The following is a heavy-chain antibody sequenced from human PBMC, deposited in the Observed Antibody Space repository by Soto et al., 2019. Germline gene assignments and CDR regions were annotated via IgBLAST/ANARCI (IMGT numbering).Heavy chain of an antibody. J-gene: IGHJ5*02. CDR3: ARDQLEGNWFDP. V-gene: IGHV4-30-2*01. CDR1: GGSISSGGYS. CDR2: IYHSGST. Sequence: QLQLQESGSGLVRPSQTLSLTCAVSGGSISSGGYSRNWIRQPPGKGLEWIGYIYHSGSTLYNPSLKSRVTISVDKSKNQFSLKLSSVTAADTAVYYCARDQLEGNWFDPWDQGTLVTVSS. D-gene: IGHD1-1*01.